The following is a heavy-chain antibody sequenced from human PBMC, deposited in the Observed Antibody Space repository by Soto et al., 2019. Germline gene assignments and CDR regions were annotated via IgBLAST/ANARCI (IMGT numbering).Heavy chain of an antibody. D-gene: IGHD2-2*02. CDR1: GFTFSSYA. J-gene: IGHJ4*02. CDR2: ISGSGGST. V-gene: IGHV3-23*01. Sequence: PGGSLRLSCASSGFTFSSYAMSWVRQAPGKGLEWVSAISGSGGSTYYADSVKGRFTISRDNSKNTLYLQMNSLRAEDTAVYYCAKGYCSSTSCYSDYWGQGTLVTVSS. CDR3: AKGYCSSTSCYSDY.